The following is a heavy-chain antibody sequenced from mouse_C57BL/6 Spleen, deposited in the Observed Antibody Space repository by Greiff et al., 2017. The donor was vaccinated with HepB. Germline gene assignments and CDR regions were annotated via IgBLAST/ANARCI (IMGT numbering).Heavy chain of an antibody. CDR2: IDPETGGT. V-gene: IGHV1-15*01. Sequence: VKLMESGAELVRPGASVTLSCKASGYTFTDYEMHWVKQTPVHGLEWIGAIDPETGGTAYNQKFKGKAILTADKSSSTAYMELRSLTSEDSAVYYGTRRGGWLLRAMDYWGQGTSVTVSS. CDR3: TRRGGWLLRAMDY. CDR1: GYTFTDYE. D-gene: IGHD2-3*01. J-gene: IGHJ4*01.